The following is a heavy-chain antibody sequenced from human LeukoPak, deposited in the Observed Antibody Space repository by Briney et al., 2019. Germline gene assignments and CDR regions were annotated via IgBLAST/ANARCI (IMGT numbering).Heavy chain of an antibody. CDR2: ISSSGSTI. J-gene: IGHJ5*02. CDR3: ARHDWFDP. V-gene: IGHV3-48*03. D-gene: IGHD3-3*01. CDR1: GFTFSSYE. Sequence: GGSLRLSCAASGFTFSSYEMNWVRQAPGKGLEWVSYISSSGSTIYYADSVKGRFTISRDNSKNMLYLQMNSLRAEDTAVYYCARHDWFDPWGQGTLVTVYS.